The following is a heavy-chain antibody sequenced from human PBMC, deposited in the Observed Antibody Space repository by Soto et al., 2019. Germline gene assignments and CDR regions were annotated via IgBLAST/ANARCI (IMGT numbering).Heavy chain of an antibody. D-gene: IGHD1-26*01. CDR2: IYPGDSDT. Sequence: GESLKISCKGSGYTFTDYWIGWVRQMPGKGLEWMGIIYPGDSDTRYSPSFQGQVTISADKSINTAYLQWSSLKASDTAMYYCARGGIVGSTKNYFDYWGQGTLVTVSS. CDR1: GYTFTDYW. CDR3: ARGGIVGSTKNYFDY. V-gene: IGHV5-51*01. J-gene: IGHJ4*02.